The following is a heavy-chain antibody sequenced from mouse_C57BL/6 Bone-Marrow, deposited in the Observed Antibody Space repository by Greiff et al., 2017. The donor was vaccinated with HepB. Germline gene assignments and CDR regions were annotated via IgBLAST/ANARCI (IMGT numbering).Heavy chain of an antibody. CDR3: ARLRAMITTGYGYYAMDY. J-gene: IGHJ4*01. D-gene: IGHD2-4*01. V-gene: IGHV1-7*01. CDR2: INPSSGYT. Sequence: VQLQQSGAELAKPGASVKLSCKASGYTFTSYWMHWVKQRPGQGLEWIGYINPSSGYTKYNQKFKDKATLTADKSSSTAYMQLSSLTYEDSAVYYCARLRAMITTGYGYYAMDYWGQGTSVTVSS. CDR1: GYTFTSYW.